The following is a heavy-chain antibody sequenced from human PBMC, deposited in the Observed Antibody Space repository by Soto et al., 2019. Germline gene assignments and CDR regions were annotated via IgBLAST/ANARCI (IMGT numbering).Heavy chain of an antibody. CDR3: ARWNYGDYYFDY. V-gene: IGHV3-7*01. D-gene: IGHD4-17*01. Sequence: GGSLRLSCAASGFTFSSYWMSWVRQAPGKGLEWVANIKQDGSNKYYADSVKGRFTISRYNSKNTLYLQMNSLRAEDTAVYYCARWNYGDYYFDYWGQGTLVTVSS. J-gene: IGHJ4*02. CDR1: GFTFSSYW. CDR2: IKQDGSNK.